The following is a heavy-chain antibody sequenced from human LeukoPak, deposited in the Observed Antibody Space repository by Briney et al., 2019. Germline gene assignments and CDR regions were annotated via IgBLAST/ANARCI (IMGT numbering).Heavy chain of an antibody. V-gene: IGHV3-23*01. Sequence: GGSMRLSCAASGFTFSSHAMSWVRQAPGKGLEWVSAISGSGGSTYYADSVKGRFTISRDNSKNTLYLQMNSLRAEDTAVYYCAKVRDYYDSSGYYYDNYFDYWGQGTLVTVSS. D-gene: IGHD3-22*01. CDR3: AKVRDYYDSSGYYYDNYFDY. J-gene: IGHJ4*02. CDR1: GFTFSSHA. CDR2: ISGSGGST.